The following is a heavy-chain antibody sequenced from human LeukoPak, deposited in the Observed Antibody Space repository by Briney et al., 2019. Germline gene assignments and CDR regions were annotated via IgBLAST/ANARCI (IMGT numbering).Heavy chain of an antibody. J-gene: IGHJ5*02. CDR3: ATQQCSGGSCYSRAIWFDP. D-gene: IGHD2-15*01. CDR1: GGSISSSSYY. Sequence: PSETLSLTCTVSGGSISSSSYYWGWIRQPPGKGLEWIASMYHSGNTYYSPSLKSRVTVSVDTSKNQFSLKLNSVTAADTAVYYCATQQCSGGSCYSRAIWFDPWGQGTLVTVSS. V-gene: IGHV4-39*01. CDR2: MYHSGNT.